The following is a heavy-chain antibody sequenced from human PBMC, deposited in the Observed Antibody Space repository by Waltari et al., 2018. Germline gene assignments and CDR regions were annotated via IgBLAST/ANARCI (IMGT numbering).Heavy chain of an antibody. V-gene: IGHV3-23*01. D-gene: IGHD2-15*01. CDR3: AKEIGCSGGSCYPDDAFDI. Sequence: EVQLLESGGGLVQPGGSLRLSCAASGFTFSSYAMSWVRQAPGKGLEWVSAISGSGGSTYDADSVKGRFTISRDNSKNTLYLQMNSLRAEDTAVYYCAKEIGCSGGSCYPDDAFDIWGQGTMVTVSS. CDR1: GFTFSSYA. J-gene: IGHJ3*02. CDR2: ISGSGGST.